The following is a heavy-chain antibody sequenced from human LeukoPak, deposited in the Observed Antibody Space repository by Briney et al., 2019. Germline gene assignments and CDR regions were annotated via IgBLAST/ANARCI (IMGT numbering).Heavy chain of an antibody. CDR1: GFSLSTSGMC. V-gene: IGHV2-70*11. J-gene: IGHJ6*03. CDR2: IDWDDDK. CDR3: ARIRRYYGSGGYYYYMDV. D-gene: IGHD3-10*01. Sequence: ESGPTLVKPTQTLTLTCTFSGFSLSTSGMCVSWIRQPPGKALEWLARIDWDDDKYYSTSLKTRLTISKDTSKNQVVLTMTNMDPVDTATYYCARIRRYYGSGGYYYYMDVWGKGTTVTVSS.